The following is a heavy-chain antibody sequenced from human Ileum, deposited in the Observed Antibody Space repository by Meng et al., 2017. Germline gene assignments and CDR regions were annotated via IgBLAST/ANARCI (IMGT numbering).Heavy chain of an antibody. CDR3: ARSSLGWPFLPFDY. V-gene: IGHV1-69*02. CDR1: GGTFSSYT. D-gene: IGHD3-3*01. Sequence: QVQRVQSGAEVKKPGASGKVTGKASGGTFSSYTISWVRQAPGQGLEWMGRIIPILGIANYAQKFQGRVTITADKSTSTAYMELSSLRSEDTAVYYCARSSLGWPFLPFDYWGQGTLVTVSS. CDR2: IIPILGIA. J-gene: IGHJ4*02.